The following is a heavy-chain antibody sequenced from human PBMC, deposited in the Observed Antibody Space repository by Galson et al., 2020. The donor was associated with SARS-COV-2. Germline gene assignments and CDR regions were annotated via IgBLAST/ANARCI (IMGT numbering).Heavy chain of an antibody. CDR2: ISYDGSNK. V-gene: IGHV3-30*04. CDR3: VGGWDPENFDY. D-gene: IGHD6-19*01. J-gene: IGHJ4*02. Sequence: GGSLRLSCAASGFIFSRYAMHWVRQAPGKGLEWVAVISYDGSNKYYADSVKDRFTISRDNSKNTLYLQMNSLRAEDTAVYYCVGGWDPENFDYWGQGTLVTVSS. CDR1: GFIFSRYA.